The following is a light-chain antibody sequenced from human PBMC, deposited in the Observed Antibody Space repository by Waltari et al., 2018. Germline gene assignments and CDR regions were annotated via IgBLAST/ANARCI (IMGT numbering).Light chain of an antibody. CDR1: SSDVGSYDY. Sequence: QSALTQPASVSGSPGQSITISCTGTSSDVGSYDYVSWYQQHPGKAPKVMIYDVSNRPSWVSNRFSGSKSGNTASLTISVLQAEDEADYYCSSHTSNNVVVFGGGTKLTVL. J-gene: IGLJ2*01. V-gene: IGLV2-14*01. CDR3: SSHTSNNVVV. CDR2: DVS.